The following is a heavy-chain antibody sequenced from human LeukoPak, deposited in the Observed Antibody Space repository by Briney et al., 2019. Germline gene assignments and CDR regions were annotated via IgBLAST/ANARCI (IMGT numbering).Heavy chain of an antibody. CDR2: IYYSGST. V-gene: IGHV4-39*07. CDR1: GGSISSISSNNYH. J-gene: IGHJ4*02. Sequence: PSETLSLTCIVSGGSISSISSNNYHWGWIRQPPGKGLEWIGSIYYSGSTYYNPSLKSRVTISVDTSKNQFSLKLSSVTAADTAVYYCARRVRNYYDSIPFDYWGQGTLVTVSS. CDR3: ARRVRNYYDSIPFDY. D-gene: IGHD3-22*01.